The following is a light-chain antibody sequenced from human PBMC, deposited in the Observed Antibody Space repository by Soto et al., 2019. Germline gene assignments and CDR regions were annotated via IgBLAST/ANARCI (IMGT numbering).Light chain of an antibody. Sequence: EIVLTQSPGTLSLSPGDRATLSCRASQSVSSSYLAWHQQKPGQAPRLLIYGASSRATGIPARFSGSGSGTEFTLTISSLQSEDFAVYYCQQYNNWPRTFGQGTKVDIK. J-gene: IGKJ1*01. CDR3: QQYNNWPRT. CDR2: GAS. CDR1: QSVSSSY. V-gene: IGKV3D-15*01.